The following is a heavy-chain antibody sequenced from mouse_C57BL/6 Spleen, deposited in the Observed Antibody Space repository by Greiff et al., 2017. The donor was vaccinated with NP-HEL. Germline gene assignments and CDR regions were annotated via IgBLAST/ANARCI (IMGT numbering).Heavy chain of an antibody. Sequence: QVQLQQSGAELVKPGASVKISCKASGYAFSSYWMNWVKQRPGKGLEWIGQIYPGDGDTNYNGKFKGKATLTADKSSSTAYMQLSSLTSEDSAVYFCARGYYGGGMLAMDYWGQGTSVTVSS. D-gene: IGHD1-1*02. CDR2: IYPGDGDT. CDR1: GYAFSSYW. CDR3: ARGYYGGGMLAMDY. V-gene: IGHV1-80*01. J-gene: IGHJ4*01.